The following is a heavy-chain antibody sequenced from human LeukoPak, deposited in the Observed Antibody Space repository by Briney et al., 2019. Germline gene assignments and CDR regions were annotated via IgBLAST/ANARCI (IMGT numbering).Heavy chain of an antibody. CDR2: IYTSGST. CDR1: GGSISSYY. V-gene: IGHV4-4*07. CDR3: ARHRRFLEWLSLRGWFDP. Sequence: SETLSLTCTVSGGSISSYYWSWIRQPAGKGLEWIGRIYTSGSTNYNPSLKSRVTMSVDTSRNQFSLKLSSVTAADTAVYYCARHRRFLEWLSLRGWFDPWGQGTLVTVSS. J-gene: IGHJ5*02. D-gene: IGHD3-3*01.